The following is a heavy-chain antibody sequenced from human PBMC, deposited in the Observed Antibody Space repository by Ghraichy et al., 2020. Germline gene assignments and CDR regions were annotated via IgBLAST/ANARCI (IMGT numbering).Heavy chain of an antibody. CDR2: MNPNSGNT. Sequence: ASVKVSCKASGYTFTSYDINWVRQATGQGLEWMGWMNPNSGNTGYAQKFQGRVTITRNTSISTAYMELSSLRSEDTAVYYCARGDYSSSSGLIDYWGQGTLVTVSS. J-gene: IGHJ4*02. CDR1: GYTFTSYD. V-gene: IGHV1-8*03. CDR3: ARGDYSSSSGLIDY. D-gene: IGHD6-6*01.